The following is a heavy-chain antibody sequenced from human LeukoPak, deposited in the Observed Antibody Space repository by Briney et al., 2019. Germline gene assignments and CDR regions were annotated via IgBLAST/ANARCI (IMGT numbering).Heavy chain of an antibody. CDR3: AQDIGDFDVLTAYYGFDH. D-gene: IGHD3-9*01. Sequence: QSGGSLRLSCAASGLTFDDYAMHWVRQAPGKGLEWVSLISADGDKTYYADSVKGRFTISRDDSKTSLYLQMNSLRTEDTALYYCAQDIGDFDVLTAYYGFDHWGPGTLVTVSS. V-gene: IGHV3-43*02. J-gene: IGHJ4*02. CDR1: GLTFDDYA. CDR2: ISADGDKT.